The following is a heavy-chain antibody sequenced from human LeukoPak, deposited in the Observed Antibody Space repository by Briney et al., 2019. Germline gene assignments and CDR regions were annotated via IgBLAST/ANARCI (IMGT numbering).Heavy chain of an antibody. CDR3: AKGPGLLRYFDWLFDY. D-gene: IGHD3-9*01. CDR1: GFTFSSYA. J-gene: IGHJ4*02. V-gene: IGHV3-23*01. Sequence: GGSLRLSCAASGFTFSSYAMSWVRQAPGKGLEWVSAISGSGGSTYYADSVKGRFTISRDNSKNTLYLQMTSLRAEDTAVYYCAKGPGLLRYFDWLFDYWGQGTLVTVSS. CDR2: ISGSGGST.